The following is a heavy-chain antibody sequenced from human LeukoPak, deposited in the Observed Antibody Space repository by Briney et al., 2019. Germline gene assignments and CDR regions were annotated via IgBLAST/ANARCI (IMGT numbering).Heavy chain of an antibody. CDR2: ISSSSTYI. J-gene: IGHJ4*02. CDR1: GFTFNSYS. Sequence: GGSLRLSCAASGFTFNSYSMNWVRQAPGKGLEWVSSISSSSTYIHYADSVKGRFTISRDNGKRSLYPQMNSLRAEDTAVYYCARDPPYCSGDNCYFDSWGQGTLVTVSS. D-gene: IGHD2-15*01. V-gene: IGHV3-21*01. CDR3: ARDPPYCSGDNCYFDS.